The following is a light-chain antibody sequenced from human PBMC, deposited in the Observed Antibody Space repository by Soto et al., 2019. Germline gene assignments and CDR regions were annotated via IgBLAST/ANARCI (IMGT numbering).Light chain of an antibody. V-gene: IGKV1-39*01. J-gene: IGKJ5*01. CDR1: QSITIF. CDR3: QQSYSTLLT. CDR2: AAS. Sequence: DIQMTQSPSSLSASVGDRVTITCRASQSITIFLNWYQHKPGKAPNLLIYAASSLQTGVPSRFSGSGSGTDFTLTISSLQPEDFATYYCQQSYSTLLTFGQGTRLEIK.